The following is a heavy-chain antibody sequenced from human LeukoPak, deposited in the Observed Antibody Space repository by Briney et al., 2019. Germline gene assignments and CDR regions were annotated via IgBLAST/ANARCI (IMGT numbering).Heavy chain of an antibody. V-gene: IGHV3-23*01. CDR3: AKDRTSSGWYQDWFDP. D-gene: IGHD6-19*01. CDR2: ISGSGGST. Sequence: GGSLRLSCAASGFTFSSYAMSWVRQAPGKGLEWVSAISGSGGSTYYADSVKGRFTISRDNSMNTLYLQMNSLRAEDTAVYYCAKDRTSSGWYQDWFDPWGQGTLVTVSS. CDR1: GFTFSSYA. J-gene: IGHJ5*02.